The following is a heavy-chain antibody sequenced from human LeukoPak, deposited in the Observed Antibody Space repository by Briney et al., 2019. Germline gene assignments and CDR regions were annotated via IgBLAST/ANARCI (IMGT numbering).Heavy chain of an antibody. CDR3: AKDGSGIVVVPAAIHANWFDP. V-gene: IGHV3-23*01. J-gene: IGHJ5*02. Sequence: PRVSLRLSCAASGFTFSSYPMSWVRQAPGKGLEWVSAISGSGGSTYYADSVKGRFTISRDNSKNTLYLQMNTLRAEDTAVYYCAKDGSGIVVVPAAIHANWFDPWGQGTLVTVSS. D-gene: IGHD2-2*01. CDR2: ISGSGGST. CDR1: GFTFSSYP.